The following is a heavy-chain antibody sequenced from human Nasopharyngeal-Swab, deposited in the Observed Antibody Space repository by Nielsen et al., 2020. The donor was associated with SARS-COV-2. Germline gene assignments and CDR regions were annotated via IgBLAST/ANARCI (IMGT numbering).Heavy chain of an antibody. J-gene: IGHJ4*02. CDR2: IYYSGST. CDR1: GASISTYY. D-gene: IGHD5-12*01. V-gene: IGHV4-59*01. Sequence: SETLSLTCTVSGASISTYYWSWVRQPPGKGLEWIGYIYYSGSTNYNPSLKSRLTMSLDTSKKKFSLNLSSVTAADTAVYYCAKGACGYSGYIDHWGQGTLVTVSS. CDR3: AKGACGYSGYIDH.